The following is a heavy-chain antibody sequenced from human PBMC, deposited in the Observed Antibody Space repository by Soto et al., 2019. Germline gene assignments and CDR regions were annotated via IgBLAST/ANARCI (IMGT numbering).Heavy chain of an antibody. V-gene: IGHV3-30*04. D-gene: IGHD2-15*01. CDR2: ISYDGRNK. CDR3: VRDTAYCSGGTCYSSHDMDV. J-gene: IGHJ6*02. Sequence: QVQLVESGGGVVQPGRSLRLSCAASGFTSSSYAMHWVRQAPGKGLEWVAVISYDGRNKYYADSVKGRFTISRDNSKNTLYLEMNSLRVEDTAVYHCVRDTAYCSGGTCYSSHDMDVWGQGTTVTVSS. CDR1: GFTSSSYA.